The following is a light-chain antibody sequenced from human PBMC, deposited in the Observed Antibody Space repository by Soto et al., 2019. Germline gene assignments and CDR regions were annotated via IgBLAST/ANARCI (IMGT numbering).Light chain of an antibody. V-gene: IGKV3-15*01. CDR3: QQYNNWPPDFT. J-gene: IGKJ2*01. Sequence: EIVMTQSPATLSVSPGERATLSCRASQSVGSNLAWFQQKPGQAPRLLMYDTSTRATGIPARFSGSWSATEFTLTINSLQSEDFAVYYCQQYNNWPPDFTFGQGTKMEIK. CDR2: DTS. CDR1: QSVGSN.